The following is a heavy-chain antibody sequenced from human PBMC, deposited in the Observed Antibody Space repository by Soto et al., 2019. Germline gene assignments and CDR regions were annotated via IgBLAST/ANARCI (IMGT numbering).Heavy chain of an antibody. J-gene: IGHJ6*02. D-gene: IGHD2-2*03. Sequence: AHLEPSGIEVKKPGASVKVTCKASGYTFHSFGISWVRQAPGQGLEWLGRLSTYNDNTNNAQKIRGRVAMATDISTSTASMELRSLTTDDTAVYYCARLRNIGYHTHFYVGIDVWGQGTTIIVSS. CDR1: GYTFHSFG. CDR3: ARLRNIGYHTHFYVGIDV. CDR2: LSTYNDNT. V-gene: IGHV1-18*01.